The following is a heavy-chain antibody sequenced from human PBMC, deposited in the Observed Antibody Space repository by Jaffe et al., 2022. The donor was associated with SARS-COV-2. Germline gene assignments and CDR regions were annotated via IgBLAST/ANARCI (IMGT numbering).Heavy chain of an antibody. CDR2: ISYDGSNK. J-gene: IGHJ4*02. CDR3: AKGEGDYDSSGYYYPDY. D-gene: IGHD3-22*01. V-gene: IGHV3-30*18. Sequence: QVQLVESGGGVVQPGRSLRLSCAASGFTFSSYGMHWVRQAPGKGLEWVAVISYDGSNKYYADSVKGRFTISRDNSKNTLYLQMNSLRAEDTAVYYCAKGEGDYDSSGYYYPDYWGQGTLVTVSS. CDR1: GFTFSSYG.